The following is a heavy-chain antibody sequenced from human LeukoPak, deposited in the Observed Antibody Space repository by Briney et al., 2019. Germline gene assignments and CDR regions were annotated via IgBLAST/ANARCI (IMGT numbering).Heavy chain of an antibody. J-gene: IGHJ4*02. V-gene: IGHV3-48*03. CDR1: GFTPSSYE. CDR2: ISSSGSTI. CDR3: ASTTYYYGSGSYLGY. Sequence: GGSLRLSCAASGFTPSSYEMNWVRQAPGKVLEWDSYISSSGSTIYYADSVKGRFTISRDNAKNSLYLQMNSLRAEDTAVYYCASTTYYYGSGSYLGYWGQGTLVTVSS. D-gene: IGHD3-10*01.